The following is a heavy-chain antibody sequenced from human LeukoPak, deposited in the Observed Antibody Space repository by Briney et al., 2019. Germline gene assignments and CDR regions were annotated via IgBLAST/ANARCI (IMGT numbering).Heavy chain of an antibody. CDR1: GSTFDDYA. CDR3: AKDRVGLLYYFDY. V-gene: IGHV3-9*01. J-gene: IGHJ4*02. D-gene: IGHD3-3*01. CDR2: ISWNSGTI. Sequence: PGGSLRLSCAASGSTFDDYAMHWVRQAPGKGLEWVSGISWNSGTIGYADSVKGRFTISRDNAKNSLYLQMNSLRAEDTALYYCAKDRVGLLYYFDYWGQGTLVTVSS.